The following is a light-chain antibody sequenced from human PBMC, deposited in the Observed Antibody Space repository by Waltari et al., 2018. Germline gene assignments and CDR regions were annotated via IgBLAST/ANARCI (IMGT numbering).Light chain of an antibody. CDR1: SRDVGGYNS. CDR2: DVT. J-gene: IGLJ3*02. Sequence: QSDLTQPASVSGSPGQSITISCTGTSRDVGGYNSVSWYQQHPGKAPKLMIYDVTNRPSGVSHRFSGSKSGNTASLTISGLQADDESVYYCFSYTTSSSLRVFGGGTRLTVL. CDR3: FSYTTSSSLRV. V-gene: IGLV2-14*03.